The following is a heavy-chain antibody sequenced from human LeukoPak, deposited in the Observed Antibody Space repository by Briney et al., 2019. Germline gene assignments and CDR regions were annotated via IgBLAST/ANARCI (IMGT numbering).Heavy chain of an antibody. D-gene: IGHD6-19*01. Sequence: PGGSLRLSCAASGFTFDDHGRSGVRQVPGKGLEWVSGINWNGGSTGYADSVKGRFTISRDNAKNSLYLQMNSLRAEDTALYYCAAGDRNGWYFDYWGQGTLVTVSS. J-gene: IGHJ4*02. CDR2: INWNGGST. CDR3: AAGDRNGWYFDY. V-gene: IGHV3-20*04. CDR1: GFTFDDHG.